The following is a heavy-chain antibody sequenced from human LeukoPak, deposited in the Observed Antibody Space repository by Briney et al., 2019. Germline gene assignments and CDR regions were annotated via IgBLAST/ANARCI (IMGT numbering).Heavy chain of an antibody. D-gene: IGHD1-26*01. Sequence: GGSLRLSCAASGFTFNDYEMNWVRQAPGKGLEWVSYITSSGSSIYYADSVKGRFTVSRDNTKNSLYLQMNSLRAEDTAVYYCAREVVGATSEFDYWGQGTLVTVSS. V-gene: IGHV3-48*03. CDR2: ITSSGSSI. CDR1: GFTFNDYE. CDR3: AREVVGATSEFDY. J-gene: IGHJ4*02.